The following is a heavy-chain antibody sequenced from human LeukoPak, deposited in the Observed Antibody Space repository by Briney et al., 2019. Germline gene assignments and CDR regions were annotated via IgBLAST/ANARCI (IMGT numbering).Heavy chain of an antibody. V-gene: IGHV3-33*01. CDR2: IWYDGSDK. CDR1: GFTFNTYG. Sequence: SLRLSCAASGFTFNTYGMNWVRQAPGKGLEWVAIIWYDGSDKYYADSVKGRFTISRDNSKNTLYLQVNTLRAEDTAVYYCARVGCTGGSCLAYNYYAMDVWGQGTADPVSS. CDR3: ARVGCTGGSCLAYNYYAMDV. J-gene: IGHJ6*01. D-gene: IGHD2-15*01.